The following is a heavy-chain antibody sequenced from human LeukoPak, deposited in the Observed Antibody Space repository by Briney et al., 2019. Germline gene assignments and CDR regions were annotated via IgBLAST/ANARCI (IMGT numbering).Heavy chain of an antibody. V-gene: IGHV3-23*01. Sequence: GGSLRLSCAASGFTFSSYGMTWVRQAPGKGLEWVSAISGSGVNTYYADSVKGRFTISRDNSKNTLYLQMNSLGAEDTAVYYCAKCYYDSSDYYFGAFDIWGQGTMVTVSS. D-gene: IGHD3-22*01. CDR3: AKCYYDSSDYYFGAFDI. CDR2: ISGSGVNT. CDR1: GFTFSSYG. J-gene: IGHJ3*02.